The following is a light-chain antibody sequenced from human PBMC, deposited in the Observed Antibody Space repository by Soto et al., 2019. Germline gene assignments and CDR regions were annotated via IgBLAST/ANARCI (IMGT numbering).Light chain of an antibody. CDR3: QQRKNWPPIT. J-gene: IGKJ5*01. CDR2: DSS. CDR1: QNVDKF. V-gene: IGKV3-11*01. Sequence: EIELTQSPATLSLSPGETATLSCRASQNVDKFLAWYQQRPGQPPRLLIFDSSNRATGVPVRFSGSGSGTVLTLTIGSLEPEDSAVYYCQQRKNWPPITFGQGTRLEIK.